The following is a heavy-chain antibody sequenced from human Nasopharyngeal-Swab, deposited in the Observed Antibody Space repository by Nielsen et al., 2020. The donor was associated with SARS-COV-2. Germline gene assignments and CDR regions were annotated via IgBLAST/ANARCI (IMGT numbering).Heavy chain of an antibody. J-gene: IGHJ5*02. Sequence: SETLSLTCTVSGGSISSGSYYWSWIRQPPGKGLEWIGYIYYSGSTNYNPSLKSRVTISVDTSKNQFSLKLSSVTAADTAVYYCARDGGVLNWFDPWGQGTLVTVSS. CDR1: GGSISSGSYY. V-gene: IGHV4-61*01. CDR2: IYYSGST. D-gene: IGHD3-16*01. CDR3: ARDGGVLNWFDP.